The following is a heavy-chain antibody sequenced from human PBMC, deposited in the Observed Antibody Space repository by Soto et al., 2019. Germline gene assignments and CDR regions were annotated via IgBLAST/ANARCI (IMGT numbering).Heavy chain of an antibody. J-gene: IGHJ4*02. V-gene: IGHV3-23*01. CDR3: AKVTENEFWGGYFDL. D-gene: IGHD3-3*01. Sequence: EVQLLESGGGLVRPGGSLRLSCAASGYTFSDYAMYWVRQAPGKGLEWVSAISGSGNSPHYADSVNGGFTIARDNSKHPMYLQMNSLAAEDPARYYCAKVTENEFWGGYFDLWGQGTLLTVSS. CDR2: ISGSGNSP. CDR1: GYTFSDYA.